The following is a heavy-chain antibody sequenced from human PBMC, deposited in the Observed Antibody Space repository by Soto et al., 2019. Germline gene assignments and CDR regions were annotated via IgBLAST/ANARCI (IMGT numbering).Heavy chain of an antibody. CDR2: IDWDDDK. V-gene: IGHV2-70*01. Sequence: SGPTLVNPTQTLTLTCTFSGFSLSTSGMCVSWIRQPPGKALEWLALIDWDDDKYYSTSLKTRLTISKDTSKNQVVLTMTNMDPVDTATYYCARIRNPYYYDSSGFDYWGQGTLVTVSS. D-gene: IGHD3-22*01. J-gene: IGHJ4*02. CDR3: ARIRNPYYYDSSGFDY. CDR1: GFSLSTSGMC.